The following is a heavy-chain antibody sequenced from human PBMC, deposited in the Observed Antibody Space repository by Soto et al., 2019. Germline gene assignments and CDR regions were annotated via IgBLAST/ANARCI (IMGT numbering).Heavy chain of an antibody. CDR2: IYYSGST. CDR3: ARVPTFDYGELIHAFDI. Sequence: SETLSLTCTVSGGSISSGGYYWSWIRQHPGKGLEWIGYIYYSGSTYYNPSLKSRVTISVDTSKNQFSLKLSSVTAADTAVYYCARVPTFDYGELIHAFDIWGQGTMVTVSS. CDR1: GGSISSGGYY. D-gene: IGHD4-17*01. J-gene: IGHJ3*02. V-gene: IGHV4-31*03.